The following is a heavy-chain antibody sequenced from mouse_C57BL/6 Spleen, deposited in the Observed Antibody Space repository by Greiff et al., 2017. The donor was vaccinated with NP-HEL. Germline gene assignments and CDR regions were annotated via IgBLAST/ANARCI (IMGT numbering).Heavy chain of an antibody. Sequence: VQLQQSGPELVKPGASVKLSCKASGYTFTSYEMHWVKQRPGQGLEWIGGIYPSDGSTKYNEKFKGKATLTVDTSSSTAYMELHSLTSEDSAVCYCARRDWDYAMDYWGQGTTVTVSS. D-gene: IGHD4-1*01. CDR2: IYPSDGST. CDR3: ARRDWDYAMDY. CDR1: GYTFTSYE. J-gene: IGHJ4*01. V-gene: IGHV1-85*01.